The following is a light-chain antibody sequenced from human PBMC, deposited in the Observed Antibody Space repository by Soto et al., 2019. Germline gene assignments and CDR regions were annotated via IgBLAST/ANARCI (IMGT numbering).Light chain of an antibody. V-gene: IGLV8-61*01. Sequence: QAVVTQEPSFSVSPGGTVTLTCGLSSGSVSTSYYPGWYQQTPGQAPRTLIYNTNTRSSGVPDRFSGSILGTKAALTITGAQADDESDYYCVLFMGSGTWVFGGGTMLTVL. CDR1: SGSVSTSYY. CDR3: VLFMGSGTWV. J-gene: IGLJ2*01. CDR2: NTN.